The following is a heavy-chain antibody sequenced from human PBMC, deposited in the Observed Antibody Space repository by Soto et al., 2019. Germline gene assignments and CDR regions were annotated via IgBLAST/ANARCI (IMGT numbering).Heavy chain of an antibody. CDR1: GGSISSYY. D-gene: IGHD3-22*01. V-gene: IGHV4-59*01. CDR3: ARPRSSGYAGEFDY. Sequence: PSETLSLTCTVSGGSISSYYWSWIRQPPGKGLEWIGFIYYSGSTNYNPSLKSRVTISVDTSQNQFSLKLTSVTAADTAVYYCARPRSSGYAGEFDYWGQGILVTVSS. J-gene: IGHJ4*02. CDR2: IYYSGST.